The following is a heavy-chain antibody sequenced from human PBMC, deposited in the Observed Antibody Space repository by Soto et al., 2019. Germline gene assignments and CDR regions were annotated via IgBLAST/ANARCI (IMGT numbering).Heavy chain of an antibody. CDR3: ASSGGWFGELFDY. D-gene: IGHD3-10*01. CDR2: ISSSSSYT. V-gene: IGHV3-11*06. CDR1: GFTFSDYY. J-gene: IGHJ4*02. Sequence: GGSLRLSCAASGFTFSDYYMSWIRQAPGKGLEWVSYISSSSSYTNYADSVKGRFTISRDNAKNSLYLQMSSLRAEDTAVYYCASSGGWFGELFDYWGQGTLVTVSS.